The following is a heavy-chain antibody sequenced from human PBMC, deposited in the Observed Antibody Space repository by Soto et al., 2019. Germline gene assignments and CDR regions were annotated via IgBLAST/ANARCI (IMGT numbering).Heavy chain of an antibody. CDR2: ISYDGSNK. Sequence: GGSLRLSCAASGFTFSSYGMHWVRQAPGKGLEWVAVISYDGSNKYYADSVKGRFTISRDNSKNTLYLQMNSLRAEDTAVYYCAKDSSSWRYYFDYWGQGLPVTVSS. D-gene: IGHD6-13*01. CDR3: AKDSSSWRYYFDY. V-gene: IGHV3-30*18. CDR1: GFTFSSYG. J-gene: IGHJ4*02.